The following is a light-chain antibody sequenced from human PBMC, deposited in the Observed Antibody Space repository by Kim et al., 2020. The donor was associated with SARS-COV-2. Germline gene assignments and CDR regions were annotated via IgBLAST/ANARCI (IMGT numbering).Light chain of an antibody. CDR1: SLRSYY. V-gene: IGLV3-19*01. Sequence: SSELTQDPAVSVALGQTVRITCQGDSLRSYYATWYQQKPGQAPIVVIYGKNNRPSGIPDRFSGSSSGNTASLTITGTQAGDEADYYCNSRDNNDNVVFGGGPHLRVL. J-gene: IGLJ2*01. CDR3: NSRDNNDNVV. CDR2: GKN.